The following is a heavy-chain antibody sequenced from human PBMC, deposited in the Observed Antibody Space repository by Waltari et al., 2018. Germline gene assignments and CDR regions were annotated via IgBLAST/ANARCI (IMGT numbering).Heavy chain of an antibody. Sequence: QVQLQQWGAGLLKPSEPLSLTCAVYGGSFSGYYWCWVRPAPGKGLEWVAVISYDGSKKYYADSVKGRVTISRDKSKNTLYLQMNSLRAEDTAVYYCAKEGARAAAGRGLDYWGQGTLVTVSS. CDR2: ISYDGSKK. CDR3: AKEGARAAAGRGLDY. J-gene: IGHJ4*02. V-gene: IGHV3-30*18. CDR1: GGSFSGYY. D-gene: IGHD6-13*01.